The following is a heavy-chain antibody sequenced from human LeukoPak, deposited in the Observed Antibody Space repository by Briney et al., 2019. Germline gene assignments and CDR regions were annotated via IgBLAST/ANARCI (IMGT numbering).Heavy chain of an antibody. Sequence: GGSLRLSCAASGFTFSSYSMNWVRQAPGKGLEWISFISSSSRTINYADSVKGRFTISRDNAKNSLFLQMNSLRAEDTAVYYCAREGDLVVATADFDYWGQGTLVTVPS. CDR2: ISSSSRTI. CDR3: AREGDLVVATADFDY. D-gene: IGHD2-21*02. CDR1: GFTFSSYS. V-gene: IGHV3-48*04. J-gene: IGHJ4*02.